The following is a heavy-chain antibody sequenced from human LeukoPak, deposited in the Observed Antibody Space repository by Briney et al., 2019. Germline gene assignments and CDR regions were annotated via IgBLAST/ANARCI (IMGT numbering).Heavy chain of an antibody. CDR3: ARGGSGYCSSTSCYPFDY. CDR1: GFTFTGYW. J-gene: IGHJ4*02. D-gene: IGHD2-2*01. V-gene: IGHV3-74*01. CDR2: INVDGGST. Sequence: PGGSLRLSCAASGFTFTGYWMHWVRQAPGKGLVWVSRINVDGGSTSYADSVKGRFTISRDNAKNALYLQMNSLRAEDTAVYYCARGGSGYCSSTSCYPFDYWGQGTLVTVSS.